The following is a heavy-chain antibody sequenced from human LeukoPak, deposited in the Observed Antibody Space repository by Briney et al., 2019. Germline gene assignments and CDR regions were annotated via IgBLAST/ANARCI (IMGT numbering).Heavy chain of an antibody. D-gene: IGHD3-9*01. CDR1: GYTFTSYG. CDR3: ARDGLRYFDWLGSNWFDP. J-gene: IGHJ5*02. CDR2: ISAYNGNT. V-gene: IGHV1-18*04. Sequence: ASVKVSCKASGYTFTSYGISWVRQAPGQGFEWMGWISAYNGNTNYAQKLQGRVTMTTDTSTSTAYMELRSLRSDDTAVYYCARDGLRYFDWLGSNWFDPWGQGTLVTVSS.